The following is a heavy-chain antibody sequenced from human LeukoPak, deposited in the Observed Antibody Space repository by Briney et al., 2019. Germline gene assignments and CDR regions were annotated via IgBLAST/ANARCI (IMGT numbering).Heavy chain of an antibody. CDR2: MSGDGGTM. D-gene: IGHD6-19*01. V-gene: IGHV3-11*01. Sequence: PGESLRLSCAASGFTFSDYYMSWIRQTPGKGLEWISYMSGDGGTMYYADSVKGRFAISRDNAKKSVYLQMNSLRADDTAVYYCSRGRYSSYWGPGTLVTVSS. CDR1: GFTFSDYY. CDR3: SRGRYSSY. J-gene: IGHJ4*02.